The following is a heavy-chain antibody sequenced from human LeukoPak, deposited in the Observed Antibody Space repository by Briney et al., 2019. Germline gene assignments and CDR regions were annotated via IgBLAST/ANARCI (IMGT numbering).Heavy chain of an antibody. CDR3: VRDRTTVTVFDY. J-gene: IGHJ4*02. D-gene: IGHD4-17*01. Sequence: GGSLRLSCAASGFSFSNYWMHWVRQAPGKGLVWVSRISTDGRTTSHADSVEGRFTIYRDNAKNKVSLQMNSLRDEDTAVYYCVRDRTTVTVFDYWGQGTLVTVSS. CDR1: GFSFSNYW. CDR2: ISTDGRTT. V-gene: IGHV3-74*01.